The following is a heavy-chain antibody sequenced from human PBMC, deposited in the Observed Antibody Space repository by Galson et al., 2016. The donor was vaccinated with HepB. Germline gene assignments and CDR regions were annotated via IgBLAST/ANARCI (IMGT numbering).Heavy chain of an antibody. Sequence: SLRLSCAASGFTFSDYSMHWVRQAPGKGLEYVSTVSGNGLGIHYADSVKGRWTISRDNSMHSLYLQMSSLRSEDTAVYFCVKSNGAFDVWGQGTMVTVSS. CDR2: VSGNGLGI. CDR1: GFTFSDYS. D-gene: IGHD4/OR15-4a*01. J-gene: IGHJ3*01. V-gene: IGHV3-64D*06. CDR3: VKSNGAFDV.